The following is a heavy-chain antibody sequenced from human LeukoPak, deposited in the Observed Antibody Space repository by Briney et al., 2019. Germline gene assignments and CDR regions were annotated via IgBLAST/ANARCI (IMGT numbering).Heavy chain of an antibody. D-gene: IGHD6-25*01. CDR1: GFTFSDYY. CDR2: ISGSGTTI. J-gene: IGHJ3*02. Sequence: GGSLRLSCAASGFTFSDYYVSWIRQPPGKGLEWVSYISGSGTTIYYAGSVEGRFTISRDNAKNSVYLQMNSLRGEDTAVYFCARDGSRGAFDIWGQGTMVSVSS. CDR3: ARDGSRGAFDI. V-gene: IGHV3-11*01.